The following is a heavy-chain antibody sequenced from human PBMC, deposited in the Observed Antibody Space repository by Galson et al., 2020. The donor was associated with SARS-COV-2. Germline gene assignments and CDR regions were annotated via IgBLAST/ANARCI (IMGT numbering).Heavy chain of an antibody. CDR2: IYYSGST. J-gene: IGHJ6*03. D-gene: IGHD3-3*01. CDR3: ARRPLGDYYYMDV. CDR1: GGYISSSSYY. Sequence: SETLSLTCTVSGGYISSSSYYWGWIRQPPGKGLEWIGSIYYSGSTYYNPSLKSRVTISVDTSKNQFSLKLSSVTAADTAVYYCARRPLGDYYYMDVWGKGTTVTVSS. V-gene: IGHV4-39*01.